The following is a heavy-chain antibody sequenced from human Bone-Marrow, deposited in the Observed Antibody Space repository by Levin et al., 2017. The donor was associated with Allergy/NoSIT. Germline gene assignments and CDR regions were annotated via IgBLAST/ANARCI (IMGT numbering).Heavy chain of an antibody. J-gene: IGHJ4*02. D-gene: IGHD2-15*01. CDR1: GFHFTTHA. Sequence: HAGGSLRLSCAASGFHFTTHAMSWVRQAPGQGLEWVSAISGSGDSTFYSESVKGRFTISRDNSKNTFSLQMNNLRAEDTGIYYCARDRVVVVGLFQSGGQGTQVTVSS. CDR3: ARDRVVVVGLFQS. V-gene: IGHV3-23*01. CDR2: ISGSGDST.